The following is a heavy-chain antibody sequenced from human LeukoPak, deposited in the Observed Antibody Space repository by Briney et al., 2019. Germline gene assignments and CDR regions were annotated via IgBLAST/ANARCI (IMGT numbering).Heavy chain of an antibody. CDR2: IYVDGHTT. V-gene: IGHV3-74*01. CDR1: GFTFSNYW. D-gene: IGHD2-2*01. Sequence: PGGSLRLSRVASGFTFSNYWMHWVRQPPGKGLVWVSRIYVDGHTTNYADSVKGRFTISRDNAKNTVYLEMNSLRAEDTAVYYCARDLSGCSSTSCFGTFGYWGQGTLVTVSS. CDR3: ARDLSGCSSTSCFGTFGY. J-gene: IGHJ4*02.